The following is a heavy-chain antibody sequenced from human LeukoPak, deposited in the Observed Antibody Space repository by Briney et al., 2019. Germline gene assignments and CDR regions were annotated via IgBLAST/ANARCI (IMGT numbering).Heavy chain of an antibody. CDR2: IKQDGSEK. CDR3: ASNSYYDYVWGSTLDP. V-gene: IGHV3-7*03. J-gene: IGHJ5*02. CDR1: GFTFDNFE. D-gene: IGHD3-16*01. Sequence: GSLRLSCEASGFTFDNFEMSWVRQAPGKGLEWVANIKQDGSEKYYVDSVKGRFTISRDNAKNSLYLQMNSLRAEDTAVYYCASNSYYDYVWGSTLDPWGQGTLVTVSS.